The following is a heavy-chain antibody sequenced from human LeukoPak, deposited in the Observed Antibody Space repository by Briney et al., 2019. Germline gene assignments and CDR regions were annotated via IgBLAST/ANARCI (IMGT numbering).Heavy chain of an antibody. J-gene: IGHJ3*01. D-gene: IGHD3-22*01. V-gene: IGHV3-48*03. CDR1: GFTFSSYE. Sequence: GGSLRLSCAASGFTFSSYEMNWVRQAPGKGLEWVSYISSSGSTIYYADSVKGRFTISRDNAKNSLYLQMNSLRAEDTAVYYCATYYYDSSGYYTLDAFDFWGQGTMVTVSS. CDR3: ATYYYDSSGYYTLDAFDF. CDR2: ISSSGSTI.